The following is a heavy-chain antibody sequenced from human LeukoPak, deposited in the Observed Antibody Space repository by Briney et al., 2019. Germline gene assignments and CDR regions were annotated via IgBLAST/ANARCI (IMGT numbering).Heavy chain of an antibody. CDR3: ARDHCRGGNCYYAGLY. CDR2: INPSGGST. D-gene: IGHD2-15*01. V-gene: IGHV1-46*01. Sequence: ASVKVSCKASGYTFTGYYMHWVRQAPGQGLEWMGIINPSGGSTSYAQKFQGRVTMTRDTSTSTVYMELSSLRSEDSAVYYCARDHCRGGNCYYAGLYWGQGTLVTVSS. J-gene: IGHJ4*02. CDR1: GYTFTGYY.